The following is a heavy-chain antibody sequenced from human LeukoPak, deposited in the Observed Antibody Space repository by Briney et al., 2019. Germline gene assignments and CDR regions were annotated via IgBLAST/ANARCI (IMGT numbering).Heavy chain of an antibody. CDR2: IYPDDSDT. D-gene: IGHD2-15*01. CDR3: ARLPYCSGGSCPPVYLDS. V-gene: IGHV5-51*01. CDR1: GYSFTSYW. Sequence: GESLKISCKGSGYSFTSYWIAWVRQMPGKGLEWMGIIYPDDSDTRYSPSFQGQVTISADKSISTAYLQWSSLKASDTAMYYCARLPYCSGGSCPPVYLDSWGQGTLVTVSS. J-gene: IGHJ4*02.